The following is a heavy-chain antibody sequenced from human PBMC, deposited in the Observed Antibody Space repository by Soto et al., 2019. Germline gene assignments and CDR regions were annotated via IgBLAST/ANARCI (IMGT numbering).Heavy chain of an antibody. J-gene: IGHJ5*02. CDR3: ARVISPGRAANWFDP. D-gene: IGHD2-15*01. Sequence: ASVKVSCKASGYTFTGYYMHWVRQAPGQGLEWMGWINPNSGGTNYAQKFQGRVTMTGDTSISTAYMELSRLRSDDTAVYYCARVISPGRAANWFDPWGQGTLVTVSS. CDR1: GYTFTGYY. CDR2: INPNSGGT. V-gene: IGHV1-2*02.